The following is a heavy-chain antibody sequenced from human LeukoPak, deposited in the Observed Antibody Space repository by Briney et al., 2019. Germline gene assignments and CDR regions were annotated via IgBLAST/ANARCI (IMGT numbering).Heavy chain of an antibody. D-gene: IGHD2-2*01. V-gene: IGHV1-69*02. J-gene: IGHJ6*02. CDR3: AKDGVVVVATSVYYYYYGMDV. CDR2: IIPILNIT. Sequence: ASVKVSCKASGGTFSSYTISWVPQPPAQGLEWMGRIIPILNITDYAQNFQGRVTLTADKSTSTAYMELSTLRSEDTAVYYCAKDGVVVVATSVYYYYYGMDVWGQGTTVTVSS. CDR1: GGTFSSYT.